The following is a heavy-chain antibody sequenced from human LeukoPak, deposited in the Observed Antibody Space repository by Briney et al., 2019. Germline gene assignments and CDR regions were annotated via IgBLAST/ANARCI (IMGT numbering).Heavy chain of an antibody. V-gene: IGHV3-30*04. CDR2: ISYDGSNK. D-gene: IGHD6-6*01. J-gene: IGHJ4*02. CDR1: RFTFSSYA. Sequence: GGSLRLSCAASRFTFSSYAMHWVRQAPGKGLEWVAVISYDGSNKYYADSVKGRLTISRDNSKNTLYLQMNSLKAEDTAVYYCARDRYSSSSLDYWGQGTLVTVSS. CDR3: ARDRYSSSSLDY.